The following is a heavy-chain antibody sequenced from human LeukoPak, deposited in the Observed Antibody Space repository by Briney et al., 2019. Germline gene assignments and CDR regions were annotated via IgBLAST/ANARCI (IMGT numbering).Heavy chain of an antibody. CDR1: GYKFTNYW. J-gene: IGHJ4*02. Sequence: GESLEISCKGSGYKFTNYWIAWVRQMPGQGLEWLGIIYPRDSDTRYSPSFQGQVSTSVDTSIDTAYLQWSSVKASDTAMYYCARLLAAPYYINFWGQGTMVTVSS. CDR2: IYPRDSDT. V-gene: IGHV5-51*01. CDR3: ARLLAAPYYINF. D-gene: IGHD6-25*01.